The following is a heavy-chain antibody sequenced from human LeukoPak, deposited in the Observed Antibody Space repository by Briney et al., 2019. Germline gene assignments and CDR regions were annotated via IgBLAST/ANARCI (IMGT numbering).Heavy chain of an antibody. CDR2: ISSSSSTI. D-gene: IGHD3-10*01. V-gene: IGHV3-48*04. J-gene: IGHJ3*02. CDR1: GFTFSSYS. CDR3: ARPVVRGEEAFDI. Sequence: PGGPLRLSCAASGFTFSSYSMNWVRQAPGKGLEWVSYISSSSSTIYYADSVKGRFTISRDNAKNSLYLQMNSLRAEDTAVYYCARPVVRGEEAFDIWGQGTMVTVSS.